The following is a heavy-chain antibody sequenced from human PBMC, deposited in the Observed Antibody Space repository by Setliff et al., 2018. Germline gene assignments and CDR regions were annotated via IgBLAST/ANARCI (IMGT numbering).Heavy chain of an antibody. Sequence: GESLKISCKGSGYSFTSYWIGWVRQMPGKGLEWMGIIYPGDSDTRYSPSFQGQVTITADKSISPAYLQLSSLKASDTAMYYCARQSWGGSGWSWVDYWGQGALVAVSS. CDR1: GYSFTSYW. CDR3: ARQSWGGSGWSWVDY. J-gene: IGHJ4*02. V-gene: IGHV5-51*01. CDR2: IYPGDSDT. D-gene: IGHD6-19*01.